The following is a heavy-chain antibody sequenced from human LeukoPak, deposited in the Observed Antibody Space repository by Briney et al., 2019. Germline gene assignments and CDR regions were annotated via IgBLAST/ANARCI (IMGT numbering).Heavy chain of an antibody. Sequence: QPGGSLRLSCEASGFTFSSCALSWVRQAPGKGLEWVSAISGGGGKTWYADSVKGRFTISRGNSKNTLYLQMNSLRAEDTALYYCAKDPIVFNSGDYYLGAFNIWGQGAMVTVSS. D-gene: IGHD2-21*02. J-gene: IGHJ3*02. CDR1: GFTFSSCA. V-gene: IGHV3-23*01. CDR3: AKDPIVFNSGDYYLGAFNI. CDR2: ISGGGGKT.